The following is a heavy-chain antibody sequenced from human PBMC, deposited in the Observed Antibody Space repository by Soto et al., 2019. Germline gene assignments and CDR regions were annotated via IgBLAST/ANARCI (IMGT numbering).Heavy chain of an antibody. CDR2: INPSGGST. CDR3: AKDIAGSGWYSLDY. J-gene: IGHJ4*02. V-gene: IGHV1-46*01. Sequence: GASVKVSCKASGYTFTSYYMHWVRQAPGQGLEWLGIINPSGGSTSYAQKFQGRVTMTRDTSTSTVYMELSSLRTEDTAFYYCAKDIAGSGWYSLDYWGQGTLVTVSS. D-gene: IGHD6-19*01. CDR1: GYTFTSYY.